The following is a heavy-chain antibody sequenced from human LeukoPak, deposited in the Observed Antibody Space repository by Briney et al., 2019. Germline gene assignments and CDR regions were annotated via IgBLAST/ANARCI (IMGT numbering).Heavy chain of an antibody. CDR2: IYTSGST. J-gene: IGHJ3*02. D-gene: IGHD3-22*01. Sequence: SETLSLTCTVSGGSISSGSYYWSWIRQPAGKGLEWIGRIYTSGSTNYNPSLKSRVTISVDTSKNQFSLKLSSVTAADTAVYYCARAYYYDSSGPWPDAFDIWGQGTMVTVSS. CDR1: GGSISSGSYY. V-gene: IGHV4-61*02. CDR3: ARAYYYDSSGPWPDAFDI.